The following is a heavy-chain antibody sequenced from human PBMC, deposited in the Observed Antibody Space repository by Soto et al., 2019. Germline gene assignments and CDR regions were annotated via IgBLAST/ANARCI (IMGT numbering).Heavy chain of an antibody. Sequence: PXATMALTCAVSGDSISSSVWWTWVRQPPGKGLEWIGEVFHTGNTDYNPSLKSRVTMSVDKSTNEFSLKVTSVTAADTAIYYCARKAWVRFDYWGQGALVTVYS. CDR3: ARKAWVRFDY. D-gene: IGHD7-27*01. CDR1: GDSISSSVW. V-gene: IGHV4-4*02. CDR2: VFHTGNT. J-gene: IGHJ4*02.